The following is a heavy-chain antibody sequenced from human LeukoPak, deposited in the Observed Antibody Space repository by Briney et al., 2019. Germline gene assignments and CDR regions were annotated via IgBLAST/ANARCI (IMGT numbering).Heavy chain of an antibody. V-gene: IGHV4-39*07. CDR2: IYYSGST. J-gene: IGHJ4*02. CDR1: GGSISSSSYY. CDR3: ASITMIVVGYFDY. Sequence: SETLSLTCTVSGGSISSSSYYWGWIRQPPGKGLEWIGSIYYSGSTYYNPSLKSRVTISVDTSKNQFSLKLSSVTAADTAVYYCASITMIVVGYFDYWGQGTLVTVSS. D-gene: IGHD3-22*01.